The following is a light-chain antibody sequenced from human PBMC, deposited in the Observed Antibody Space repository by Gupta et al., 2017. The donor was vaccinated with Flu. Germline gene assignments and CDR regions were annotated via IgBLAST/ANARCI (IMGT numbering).Light chain of an antibody. Sequence: IILTQSPGTLSLSPGERATLSCRASQSVASGNLAWYQQKSGQAPRPLIHGSSSRATGIPDRFSGSGSGTDFTLHISRLEPEDFAVYFCQQYGASPGAFGPGTEVEIK. CDR1: QSVASGN. CDR2: GSS. CDR3: QQYGASPGA. V-gene: IGKV3-20*01. J-gene: IGKJ1*01.